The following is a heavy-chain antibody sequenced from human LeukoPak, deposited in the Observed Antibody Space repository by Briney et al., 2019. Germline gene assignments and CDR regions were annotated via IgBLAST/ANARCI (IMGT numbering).Heavy chain of an antibody. V-gene: IGHV4-59*01. CDR2: IYYSGST. CDR3: AREAYCGGDCYSYFDY. CDR1: GGSFSGYY. J-gene: IGHJ4*02. D-gene: IGHD2-21*02. Sequence: SETLSLTCAVYGGSFSGYYWSWIRQPPGKGLEWIGYIYYSGSTNYNPSLKSRVTITVDTSKNQFSLKLSFVTAADTAVYYCAREAYCGGDCYSYFDYWGQGTLVTVSS.